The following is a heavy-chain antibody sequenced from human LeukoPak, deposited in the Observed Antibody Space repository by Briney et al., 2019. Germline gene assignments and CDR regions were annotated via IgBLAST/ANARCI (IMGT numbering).Heavy chain of an antibody. D-gene: IGHD6-13*01. CDR1: GFTVSSDS. Sequence: GGSLRLSCAASGFTVSSDSMSWVCQAPGKGLEWVSVIYSGGHTYYSDSVKGRFTISRDNSKNTLYLQMNSLRAEDTAVYYCARGSQIAAAGILDYWGQGTLVTVSS. V-gene: IGHV3-53*01. CDR2: IYSGGHT. J-gene: IGHJ4*02. CDR3: ARGSQIAAAGILDY.